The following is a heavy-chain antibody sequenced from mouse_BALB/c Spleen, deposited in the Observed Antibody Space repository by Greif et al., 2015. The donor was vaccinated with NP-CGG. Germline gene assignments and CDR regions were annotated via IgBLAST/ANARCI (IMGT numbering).Heavy chain of an antibody. CDR3: AGLFDY. V-gene: IGHV5-17*02. Sequence: EVQLQESGGGLVQPGGSRKLSCAASGFTFSSFGMHWVRQAPEKGLEWVAYISSGSSTIYYADTVKGRFTISRDNPKNTLFLQMTSLRSEDTAMYYCAGLFDYWGQGTTLTVSS. CDR1: GFTFSSFG. J-gene: IGHJ2*01. CDR2: ISSGSSTI.